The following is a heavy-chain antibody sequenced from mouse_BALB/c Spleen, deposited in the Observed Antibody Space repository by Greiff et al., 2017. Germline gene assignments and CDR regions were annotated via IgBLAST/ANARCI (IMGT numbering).Heavy chain of an antibody. D-gene: IGHD4-1*01. J-gene: IGHJ4*01. V-gene: IGHV1-14*01. CDR3: AREGTGTGYYAMDY. Sequence: EVQLQQSGPELVKPGASVKMSCKASGYTFTSYVMHWVKQKPGQGLEWIGYINPYNDGTKYNEKFKGKATLTSDKSSSTAYMELSSLTSEDSAVYYCAREGTGTGYYAMDYWGQGTSVTVSS. CDR2: INPYNDGT. CDR1: GYTFTSYV.